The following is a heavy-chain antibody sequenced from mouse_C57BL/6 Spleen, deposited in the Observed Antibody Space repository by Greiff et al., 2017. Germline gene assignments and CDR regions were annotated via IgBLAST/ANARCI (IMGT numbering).Heavy chain of an antibody. CDR3: TRDYYGNFWCAY. V-gene: IGHV1-15*01. CDR1: GYTFTDYE. Sequence: QVQLQQSGAELVRPGASVTLSCKASGYTFTDYEMHWVKQTPVHGLEWIGAIDPETGGTAYNQKFKGKAILTADKSSSTAYMELRSLTSEDSAVYYCTRDYYGNFWCAYWGQGTLVTVSA. CDR2: IDPETGGT. J-gene: IGHJ3*01. D-gene: IGHD2-1*01.